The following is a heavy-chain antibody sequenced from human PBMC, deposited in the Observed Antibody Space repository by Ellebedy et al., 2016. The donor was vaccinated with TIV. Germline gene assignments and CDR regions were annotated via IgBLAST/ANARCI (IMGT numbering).Heavy chain of an antibody. CDR3: ARYRGVDGLDY. J-gene: IGHJ4*02. CDR2: INPHSGDT. V-gene: IGHV1-2*02. D-gene: IGHD3-10*01. Sequence: AASVKVSCKASGHTFTDYSLHWARQAPGQGLEWMGWINPHSGDTYSAQKFQGRVTMTRDTSITTAYMELSGLQSDDTAVYFCARYRGVDGLDYWGQGTLVIVSS. CDR1: GHTFTDYS.